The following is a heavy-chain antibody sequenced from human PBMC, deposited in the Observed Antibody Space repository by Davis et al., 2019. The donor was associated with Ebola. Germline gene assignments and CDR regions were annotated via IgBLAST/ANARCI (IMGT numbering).Heavy chain of an antibody. Sequence: GSLRLSCTVSGGSISSYYCSWIRQPPGKGLEWIGYIYYSGSTNYNPSLKSRVTISVDTSKNQFSLRLNSVTAADSAVYYCARHSSSSRGWFDPWGQGTLVTVSS. J-gene: IGHJ5*02. V-gene: IGHV4-59*08. CDR3: ARHSSSSRGWFDP. CDR2: IYYSGST. D-gene: IGHD6-13*01. CDR1: GGSISSYY.